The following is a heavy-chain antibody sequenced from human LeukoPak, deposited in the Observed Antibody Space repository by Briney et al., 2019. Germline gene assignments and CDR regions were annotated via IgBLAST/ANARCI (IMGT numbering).Heavy chain of an antibody. D-gene: IGHD4-17*01. CDR2: ISTSGNTI. CDR1: GFTFSAYE. V-gene: IGHV3-48*03. Sequence: GGSLRLSGAASGFTFSAYEMNWVRQAPGKGLEWISYISTSGNTIYYAASVKGRFTISRDNAKNSLYLEMNSLRDEDTAVYYCARDIFNGDYVPYYFDYWGQGTLVTVSS. CDR3: ARDIFNGDYVPYYFDY. J-gene: IGHJ4*02.